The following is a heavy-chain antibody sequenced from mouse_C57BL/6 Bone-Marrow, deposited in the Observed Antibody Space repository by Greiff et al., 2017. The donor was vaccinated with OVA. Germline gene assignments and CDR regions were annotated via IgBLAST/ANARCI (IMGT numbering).Heavy chain of an antibody. CDR1: GYAFSSSW. D-gene: IGHD2-2*01. J-gene: IGHJ2*01. CDR3: ARDIYYGYEYFDY. V-gene: IGHV1-82*01. Sequence: QVQLKESGPELVKPGASVKISCKASGYAFSSSWMNWVKQRPGKGLEWIGRIYPGDGDTNYNGKFKGKATLTADKSSSTAYMQLSSLTSEDSAVYFCARDIYYGYEYFDYWGQGTTLTVSS. CDR2: IYPGDGDT.